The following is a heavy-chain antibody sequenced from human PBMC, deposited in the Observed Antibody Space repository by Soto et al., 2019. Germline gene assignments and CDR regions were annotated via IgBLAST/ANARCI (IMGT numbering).Heavy chain of an antibody. D-gene: IGHD6-19*01. V-gene: IGHV4-39*01. J-gene: IGHJ5*02. CDR2: IYYSGST. CDR3: ARQAGSNWFDP. CDR1: GGSISSSSYY. Sequence: QLQLQESGPGLVKPSETLSLTCTVSGGSISSSSYYWGWIRQPPGKGLEWIGSIYYSGSTYYNPSLNGRVTISVDTSKNQFSLKLSSVTAADTAVYYCARQAGSNWFDPWGQGTLVTVSS.